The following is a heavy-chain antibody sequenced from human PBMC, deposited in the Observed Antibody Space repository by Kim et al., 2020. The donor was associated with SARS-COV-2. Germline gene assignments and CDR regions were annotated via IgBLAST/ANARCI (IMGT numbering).Heavy chain of an antibody. CDR2: IYYSGST. CDR3: ARSRDWNGPYFDY. Sequence: SETLSLTCTVSGGSISSSSYYWGWIRQPPGKGLEWIGSIYYSGSTYYNPSLKSRVTISVDTSKNQFSLKLSSVTAADTAVYYCARSRDWNGPYFDYWAR. V-gene: IGHV4-39*01. J-gene: IGHJ4*02. D-gene: IGHD1-1*01. CDR1: GGSISSSSYY.